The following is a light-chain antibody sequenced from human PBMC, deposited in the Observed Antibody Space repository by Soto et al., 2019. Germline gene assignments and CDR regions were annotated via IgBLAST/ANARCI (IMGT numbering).Light chain of an antibody. V-gene: IGKV3-20*01. CDR2: GAT. J-gene: IGKJ3*01. Sequence: EIVLTQSPGTLSLSPGERATLSCRASHSVTSDYLAWYQQKPGQAPRLLIYGATKRATGIPDRFSASGAGTDFTLTISRLEPEDSAVYYCQQYSASPRTFGPGTKVDVK. CDR3: QQYSASPRT. CDR1: HSVTSDY.